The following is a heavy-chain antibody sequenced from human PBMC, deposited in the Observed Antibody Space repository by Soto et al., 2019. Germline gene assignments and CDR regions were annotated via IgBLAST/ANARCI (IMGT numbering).Heavy chain of an antibody. CDR2: IYHSGST. J-gene: IGHJ2*01. D-gene: IGHD3-22*01. V-gene: IGHV4-30-2*01. CDR3: ARGFKDYYEPPWYFDL. Sequence: DLEWIGYIYHSGSTYYNPSLKSRVTISVDRSKNQFSLKLSSVTAADTAVYYCARGFKDYYEPPWYFDLWGRGTLVTVSS.